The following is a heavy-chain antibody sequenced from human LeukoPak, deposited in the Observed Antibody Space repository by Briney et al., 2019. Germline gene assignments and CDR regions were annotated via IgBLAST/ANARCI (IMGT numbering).Heavy chain of an antibody. V-gene: IGHV4-61*02. J-gene: IGHJ4*02. CDR2: IYTSGST. CDR1: GGSISSGSYY. Sequence: SETLSLTCTVSGGSISSGSYYWNWLRQPAGKGLEWIGRIYTSGSTNYNPSLKSRVTISVDTSKNQFSLKLSSVTAADTAVYYCAREPAGQFYSGSNDYWGQGTLVTVSS. CDR3: AREPAGQFYSGSNDY. D-gene: IGHD1-26*01.